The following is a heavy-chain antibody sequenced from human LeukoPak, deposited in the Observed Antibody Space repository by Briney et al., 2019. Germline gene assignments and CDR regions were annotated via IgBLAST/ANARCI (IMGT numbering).Heavy chain of an antibody. CDR1: GGSISSYY. J-gene: IGHJ5*02. CDR2: ISYSGST. Sequence: SETLSLTCTVSGGSISSYYWSWIRQPPGKGLEWIGYISYSGSTSYNPSLKSRVTISVDTSKNQFSLKLTSVTAADTAVYYCARLGTIMVRGVIITNWFDPWGQGTLVTVSS. CDR3: ARLGTIMVRGVIITNWFDP. V-gene: IGHV4-59*08. D-gene: IGHD3-10*01.